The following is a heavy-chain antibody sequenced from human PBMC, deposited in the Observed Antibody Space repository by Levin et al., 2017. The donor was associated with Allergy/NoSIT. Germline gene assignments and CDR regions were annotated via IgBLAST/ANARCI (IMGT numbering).Heavy chain of an antibody. CDR3: ARDLQRITMVRGSY. CDR1: GYTFTGYY. CDR2: INPNSGGT. D-gene: IGHD3-10*01. Sequence: ASVKVSCKASGYTFTGYYMHWVRQAPGQGLEWMGWINPNSGGTNYAQKFQGRVTMTRDTSISTAYMELSRLRSDDTAVYYCARDLQRITMVRGSYWGQGTLVTVSS. J-gene: IGHJ4*02. V-gene: IGHV1-2*02.